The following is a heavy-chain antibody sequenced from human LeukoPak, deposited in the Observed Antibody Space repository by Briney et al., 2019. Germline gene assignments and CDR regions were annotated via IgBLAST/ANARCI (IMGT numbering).Heavy chain of an antibody. V-gene: IGHV3-74*03. CDR2: ISPDGSTT. J-gene: IGHJ4*02. D-gene: IGHD6-13*01. CDR3: TTVLSSNRYNLCDD. Sequence: PGGSLTLSCAASGFTFSRYGLEWVRQAPGQGLMWVSRISPDGSTTLYADSVKGPLTISRDNAKNTLDLQMKGLGAEEPAVYYGTTVLSSNRYNLCDDGGQGTLVTVSS. CDR1: GFTFSRYG.